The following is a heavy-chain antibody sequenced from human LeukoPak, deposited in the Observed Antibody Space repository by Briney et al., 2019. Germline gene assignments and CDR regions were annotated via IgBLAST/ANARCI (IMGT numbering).Heavy chain of an antibody. D-gene: IGHD2-15*01. CDR1: GFTFSSYN. CDR2: IQNDGGNK. CDR3: VKVDCSHTNCHRLES. Sequence: PGGSLRLSCAASGFTFSSYNMHWVRQAPGKGLEWVAFIQNDGGNKVYVDSVKGRFTVSRDNSKNTLYLLMNRLRPEDTAVFYCVKVDCSHTNCHRLESWGQGTLVSVSS. J-gene: IGHJ5*02. V-gene: IGHV3-30*02.